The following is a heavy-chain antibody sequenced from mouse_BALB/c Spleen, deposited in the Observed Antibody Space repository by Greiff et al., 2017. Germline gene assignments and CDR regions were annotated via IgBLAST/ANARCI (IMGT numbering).Heavy chain of an antibody. CDR1: GYTFTSYW. V-gene: IGHV1S132*01. CDR2: IFPGAGTT. CDR3: ARRDY. J-gene: IGHJ4*01. Sequence: VQLQQSGAELVKPGASVKLSCKASGYTFTSYWIQWVKQRPGQGLGWIGEIFPGAGTTYYNEKFKGKATLTIDTTSSTAYMQLSSLTSEDAAVYFCARRDYWGQGTSVTVSS.